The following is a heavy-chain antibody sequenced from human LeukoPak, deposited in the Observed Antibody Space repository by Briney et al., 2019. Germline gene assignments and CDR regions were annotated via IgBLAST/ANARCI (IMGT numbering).Heavy chain of an antibody. D-gene: IGHD3-22*01. CDR1: GFTFSSYA. CDR2: ISYVGSNK. J-gene: IGHJ4*02. Sequence: GGSLRLSCAASGFTFSSYAMHWVRQAPGKGLEWVAVISYVGSNKYYADSVKGRFTISRDNSKNTLYLQMNSLRAEDTAVYYCARDRVRYYYDSTYIDYWGQGTLVTVSS. CDR3: ARDRVRYYYDSTYIDY. V-gene: IGHV3-30*04.